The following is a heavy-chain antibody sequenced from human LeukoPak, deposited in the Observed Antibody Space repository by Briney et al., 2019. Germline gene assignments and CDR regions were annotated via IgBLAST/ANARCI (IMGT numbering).Heavy chain of an antibody. Sequence: GASVKVSCKASGYTFTSYGISWVRQAPGQGLEWMGWISAYNGNTNYAQKLQGRVTMTADTSTSTAYMELRSLRSDDTAVYYCARQKTYGSSWYADYWGQGTLVTVSS. CDR2: ISAYNGNT. V-gene: IGHV1-18*01. CDR1: GYTFTSYG. CDR3: ARQKTYGSSWYADY. D-gene: IGHD6-13*01. J-gene: IGHJ4*02.